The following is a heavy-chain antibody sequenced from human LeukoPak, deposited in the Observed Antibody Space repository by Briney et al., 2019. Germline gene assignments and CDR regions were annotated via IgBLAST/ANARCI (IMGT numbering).Heavy chain of an antibody. D-gene: IGHD6-13*01. J-gene: IGHJ4*02. CDR1: GYSFTNYW. Sequence: GESLKISCQASGYSFTNYWVGWVRQMPGEGLEWLGIIHVTDSETKYSPSFQGQVTISADKSIDTAYLQWGSLKAPDTAMYYCAIATDGNFYFDHCGQGTLVTVSS. CDR3: AIATDGNFYFDH. V-gene: IGHV5-51*01. CDR2: IHVTDSET.